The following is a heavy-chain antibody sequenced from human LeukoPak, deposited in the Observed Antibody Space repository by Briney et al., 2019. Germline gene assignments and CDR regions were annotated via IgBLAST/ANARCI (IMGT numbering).Heavy chain of an antibody. Sequence: GGSLRLSCAASGFTFSDYYMSWIRQTPGKGLEWVSYISISGSTIYYADSVKGLFTISRDNAKNSLYLQMNSLRAEDTAVYYCARVDSGYDSGYYYYYMDVWGKGTTVIVSS. CDR1: GFTFSDYY. J-gene: IGHJ6*03. V-gene: IGHV3-11*01. D-gene: IGHD5-12*01. CDR2: ISISGSTI. CDR3: ARVDSGYDSGYYYYYMDV.